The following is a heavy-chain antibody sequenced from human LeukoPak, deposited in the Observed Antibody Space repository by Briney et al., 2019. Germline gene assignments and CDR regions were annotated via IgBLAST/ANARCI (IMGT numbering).Heavy chain of an antibody. CDR3: ARDGPGGGMEV. CDR1: GFTFSSYA. D-gene: IGHD1-1*01. V-gene: IGHV3-30-3*01. Sequence: GRSLRLSCAASGFTFSSYAMHWVPQAPAKGLEWVAVISYYESNKYYADSVKGRFTISRDNSKNTLYLQMNSLRAEDTAVYYCARDGPGGGMEVWGQGTTVTVSS. J-gene: IGHJ6*02. CDR2: ISYYESNK.